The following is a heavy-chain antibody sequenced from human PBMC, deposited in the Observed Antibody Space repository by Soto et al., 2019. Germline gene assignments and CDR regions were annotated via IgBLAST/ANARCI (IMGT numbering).Heavy chain of an antibody. CDR1: GFTFSSYW. Sequence: GGSLRLSCAASGFTFSSYWMHWVRQAPGKGLEWVSRIEGDGSSTTSADSVKGRFTVSRDDARNTLYLQMSSLRADDTAIYYGASEGLDTAGFFDVWGQGTMVTVSS. CDR2: IEGDGSST. V-gene: IGHV3-74*01. D-gene: IGHD6-13*01. J-gene: IGHJ3*01. CDR3: ASEGLDTAGFFDV.